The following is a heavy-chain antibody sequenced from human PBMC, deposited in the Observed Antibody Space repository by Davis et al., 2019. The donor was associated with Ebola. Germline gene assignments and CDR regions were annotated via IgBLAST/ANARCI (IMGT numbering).Heavy chain of an antibody. D-gene: IGHD3-3*01. CDR1: GFTFSNYK. V-gene: IGHV3-48*03. CDR2: ISRGGNTI. CDR3: AGGFGVVTPDY. J-gene: IGHJ4*02. Sequence: GESLKISCAASGFTFSNYKMNWVRQAPGKGLEWISYISRGGNTIYYADSVKGRFTLSRDNAKDSLYLQMNSLRDEDTAVYYCAGGFGVVTPDYWGQGTLVTVSS.